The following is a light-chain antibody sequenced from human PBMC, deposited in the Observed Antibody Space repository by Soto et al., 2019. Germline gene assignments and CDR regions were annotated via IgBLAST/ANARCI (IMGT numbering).Light chain of an antibody. CDR3: SSYTSSSTVV. V-gene: IGLV2-14*01. J-gene: IGLJ2*01. CDR2: DVS. CDR1: SSDVGGYNY. Sequence: QSALTQPASVSGSPGQSITISGTGTSSDVGGYNYVSWYQQHPCKAPKLMIYDVSNRPSGISNRLYGSKSGNTASLTISGLQAEDEADYYCSSYTSSSTVVFGGWTKLTVL.